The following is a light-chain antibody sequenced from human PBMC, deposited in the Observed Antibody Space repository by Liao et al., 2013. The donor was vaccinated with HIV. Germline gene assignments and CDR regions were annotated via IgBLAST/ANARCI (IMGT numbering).Light chain of an antibody. Sequence: SYEMTQPPSVSVSPGQTASINCSGDKLGDKYACWYQQKPGQSPVLVIYQNTKRPSGIPERFSGSNSGNTATLTISGTQAMDEADYFCQAWDISTAYVFGTGTKVTVL. CDR1: KLGDKY. V-gene: IGLV3-1*01. CDR2: QNT. CDR3: QAWDISTAYV. J-gene: IGLJ1*01.